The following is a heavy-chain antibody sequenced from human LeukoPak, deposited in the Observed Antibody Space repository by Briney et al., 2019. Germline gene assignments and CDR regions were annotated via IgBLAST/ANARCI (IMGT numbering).Heavy chain of an antibody. CDR3: ARSSYGATADF. Sequence: EASVKVSCKASGYTFTGYYMHWVRQAPGQGLEWMGWINPNSGGTIYAPDFQGRVTMTRDTSISTAYMELNRLRSDDTAVYYCARSSYGATADFWGQGTLVTVSS. V-gene: IGHV1-2*02. CDR1: GYTFTGYY. CDR2: INPNSGGT. D-gene: IGHD4/OR15-4a*01. J-gene: IGHJ4*02.